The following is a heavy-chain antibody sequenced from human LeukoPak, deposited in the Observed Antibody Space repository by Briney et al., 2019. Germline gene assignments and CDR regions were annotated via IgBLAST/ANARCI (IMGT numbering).Heavy chain of an antibody. CDR2: INPNTGNP. J-gene: IGHJ4*02. V-gene: IGHV7-4-1*02. CDR3: ARVVRGSSGYRYYFDY. Sequence: ASVKVSCKASGYTFTNYAMNWVRQAPGQGLEWMGWINPNTGNPMYAQGFTGRFVFSLDTSVSTAYLQISSLKAGDTAVYYCARVVRGSSGYRYYFDYWGLGTLVTVSS. CDR1: GYTFTNYA. D-gene: IGHD3-22*01.